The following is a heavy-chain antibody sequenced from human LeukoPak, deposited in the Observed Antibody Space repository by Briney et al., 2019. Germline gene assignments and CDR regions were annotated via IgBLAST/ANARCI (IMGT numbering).Heavy chain of an antibody. Sequence: GGSLRLSCAASGFTVSSNYMSWVRQAPGKGLEWVSVIYSGGSTYYADSVKGRFTISRDNSKNTLYLQMNSLRAEDTAVYYCARSTRPREGFDGYWGQGTLVTVSS. CDR3: ARSTRPREGFDGY. CDR2: IYSGGST. J-gene: IGHJ4*02. CDR1: GFTVSSNY. V-gene: IGHV3-66*01. D-gene: IGHD1-26*01.